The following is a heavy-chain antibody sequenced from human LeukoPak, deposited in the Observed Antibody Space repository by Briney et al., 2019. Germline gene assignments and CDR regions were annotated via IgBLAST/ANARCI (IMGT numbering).Heavy chain of an antibody. CDR3: ARAQNDYGDYGDAFDI. D-gene: IGHD4-17*01. Sequence: SETLSLTCTVSSGSISSYYWSWIRQPPGKGLEWIGYIYYSGSTNYNPSLKSRVTISVDTSKNQFSLKLSSVTAADTAVYYCARAQNDYGDYGDAFDIWGQGTMVTVSS. V-gene: IGHV4-59*08. CDR1: SGSISSYY. J-gene: IGHJ3*02. CDR2: IYYSGST.